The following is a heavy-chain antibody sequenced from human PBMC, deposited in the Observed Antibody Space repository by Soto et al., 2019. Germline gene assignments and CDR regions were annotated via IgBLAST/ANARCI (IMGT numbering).Heavy chain of an antibody. CDR3: TTDLRWGLVDY. D-gene: IGHD7-27*01. CDR1: SVSNAW. V-gene: IGHV3-15*07. Sequence: SVSNAWMNWVRQAPGKGLEWVGRIKSKTDGGTTDYAAPVKGRFTISRDDSKNTLYLQMNSLKTEDTAVYYCTTDLRWGLVDYWGQGTMVTVSS. J-gene: IGHJ4*02. CDR2: IKSKTDGGTT.